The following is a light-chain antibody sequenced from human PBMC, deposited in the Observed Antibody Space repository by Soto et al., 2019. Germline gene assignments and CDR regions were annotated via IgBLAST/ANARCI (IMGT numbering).Light chain of an antibody. Sequence: DIVMTQSPDSLAVSLGERATINCKSSQSVLSSSNNKNYLVWYQQKPGRPPKLLIYWASTRESGVPDRFSGSGSGTDFTLTISSLQAEDVAVYYCQQYYSAPWTFGLGTTVEIK. CDR2: WAS. CDR1: QSVLSSSNNKNY. V-gene: IGKV4-1*01. CDR3: QQYYSAPWT. J-gene: IGKJ1*01.